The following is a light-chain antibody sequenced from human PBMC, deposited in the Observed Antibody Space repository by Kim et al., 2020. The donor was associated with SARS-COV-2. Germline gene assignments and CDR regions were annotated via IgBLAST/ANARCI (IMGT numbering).Light chain of an antibody. CDR2: DAS. CDR3: QHRYMWPLT. V-gene: IGKV3-11*01. J-gene: IGKJ4*01. Sequence: EIVLTQSPATLSLSPGERATLSCRASRSISSSLGWYQQKPGQAPRLLIYDASNRATGIPARFSGSGSGTDFTLTISSLEPEDFAVYYCQHRYMWPLTFGGGTKVDIK. CDR1: RSISSS.